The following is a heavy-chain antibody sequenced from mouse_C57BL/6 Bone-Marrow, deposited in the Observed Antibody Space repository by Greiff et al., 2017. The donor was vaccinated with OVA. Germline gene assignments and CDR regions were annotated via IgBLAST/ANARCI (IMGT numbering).Heavy chain of an antibody. CDR3: ASYYYYGSSSLVSY. J-gene: IGHJ3*01. CDR2: IDPSDSYT. V-gene: IGHV1-69*01. CDR1: GYTFTSSW. D-gene: IGHD1-1*01. Sequence: QVQLQQPGAELVMPGASVKLSCKASGYTFTSSWMHWVKQRPGQGLKWIGEIDPSDSYTNYNQKFKGKSTLTVDKSSSTAYMQLSSLTSEDSAVYYCASYYYYGSSSLVSYWGQGTLVTVSA.